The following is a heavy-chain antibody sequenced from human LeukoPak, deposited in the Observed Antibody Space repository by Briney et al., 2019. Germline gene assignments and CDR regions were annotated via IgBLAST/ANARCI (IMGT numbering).Heavy chain of an antibody. CDR1: GFTFSSYA. D-gene: IGHD6-13*01. J-gene: IGHJ1*01. Sequence: PGGSLRLSCAASGFTFSSYAMSWVRQAPGKGLEWVSAISGSGGSTYYADSVKGRFTISRDNSKNTLYLQMNSLRAEDTAVYYCAKIRKIAGSWQGYFQHWGQGTLVTVSS. CDR2: ISGSGGST. V-gene: IGHV3-23*01. CDR3: AKIRKIAGSWQGYFQH.